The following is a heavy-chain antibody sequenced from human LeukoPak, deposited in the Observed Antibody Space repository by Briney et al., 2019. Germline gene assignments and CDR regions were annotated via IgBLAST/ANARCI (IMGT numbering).Heavy chain of an antibody. V-gene: IGHV3-30*18. CDR1: GFTFSSYG. CDR2: ISYDGSNK. J-gene: IGHJ4*02. D-gene: IGHD6-19*01. Sequence: PGRSLRPSCAASGFTFSSYGMHWVRQAPGKGLEWVAVISYDGSNKYYADSVKGRFTISRDNSKNTLYLQMNSLRAEDTAVYYCAKDLSSGCVDYWGQGTLVTVSS. CDR3: AKDLSSGCVDY.